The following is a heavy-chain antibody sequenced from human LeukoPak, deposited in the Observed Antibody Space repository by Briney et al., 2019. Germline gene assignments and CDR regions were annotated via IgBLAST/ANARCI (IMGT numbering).Heavy chain of an antibody. J-gene: IGHJ3*02. V-gene: IGHV3-21*01. CDR2: ISSSSSYI. Sequence: PGGSLRLSCAASGFTFSSYSMNWVRQAPGKGLEWVSSISSSSSYIYYADSVKGRFTISRDNAKNSLYLQMNSLRAEDTAVYYCARPLSSYGDDAFDIWGQGTMVTVSS. D-gene: IGHD4-17*01. CDR3: ARPLSSYGDDAFDI. CDR1: GFTFSSYS.